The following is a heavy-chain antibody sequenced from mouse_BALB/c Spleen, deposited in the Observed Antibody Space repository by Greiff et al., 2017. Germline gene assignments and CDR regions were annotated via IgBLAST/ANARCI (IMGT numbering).Heavy chain of an antibody. D-gene: IGHD2-12*01. V-gene: IGHV2-9*02. CDR1: GFSLTSYG. Sequence: QVQLKESGPGLVAPSQSLSITCTVSGFSLTSYGVHWVRQPPGKGLEWLGVIWAGGSTNYNSALMSRLSISKDNSKSQVFLKMNSLQTDDTAMYYCARRRPYYYAMDYWGQGTSVTVSS. CDR3: ARRRPYYYAMDY. CDR2: IWAGGST. J-gene: IGHJ4*01.